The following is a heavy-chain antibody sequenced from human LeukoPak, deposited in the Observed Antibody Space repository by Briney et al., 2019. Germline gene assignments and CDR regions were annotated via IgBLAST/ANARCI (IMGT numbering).Heavy chain of an antibody. Sequence: GGSLRLSCVASGFTFSNYWMHWVRQPPGRGLVWVSRIYVDGRTTNYADSVKGRFTIPRDNAKNTVYLEMNSLSVEDTATYYCIRDFRSADLWGQGTLVTVTS. V-gene: IGHV3-74*01. CDR3: IRDFRSADL. CDR2: IYVDGRTT. CDR1: GFTFSNYW. J-gene: IGHJ5*02.